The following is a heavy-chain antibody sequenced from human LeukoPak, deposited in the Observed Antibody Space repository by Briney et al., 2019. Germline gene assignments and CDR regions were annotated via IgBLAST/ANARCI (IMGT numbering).Heavy chain of an antibody. V-gene: IGHV3-21*01. D-gene: IGHD6-6*01. Sequence: PGGSLRLSCAASGFTFSSYSMNWVRQAPGKGLEWVSSISSSSSYIYYADSVKGRFTISRDSAKNSLYLQMNSLRAEDTAVYYCARDVHPSSSSGRREHPWGQGTLVTVSS. CDR3: ARDVHPSSSSGRREHP. CDR1: GFTFSSYS. CDR2: ISSSSSYI. J-gene: IGHJ5*02.